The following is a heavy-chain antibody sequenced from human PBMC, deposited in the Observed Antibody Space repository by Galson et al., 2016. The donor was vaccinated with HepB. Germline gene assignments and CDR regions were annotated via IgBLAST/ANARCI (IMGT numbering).Heavy chain of an antibody. CDR3: AKSITIFGVVITSHFDY. CDR1: GFTFSSYG. V-gene: IGHV3-30*18. D-gene: IGHD3-3*01. J-gene: IGHJ4*02. CDR2: ISYDGSNK. Sequence: SLRLSCAASGFTFSSYGTHWVRQAPGKGLEWVAVISYDGSNKYYADSVKGRFTISRDNSKNTLCLQMNSLRAEDTAVYYCAKSITIFGVVITSHFDYWGQGTLVTVSS.